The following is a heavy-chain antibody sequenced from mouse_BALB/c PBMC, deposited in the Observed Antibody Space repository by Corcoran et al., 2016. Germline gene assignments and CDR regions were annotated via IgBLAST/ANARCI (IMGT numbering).Heavy chain of an antibody. Sequence: EVQLQQSGAERVKPGASVKLYCTASGFNIKDTYMNWVKQRPEQGLEWIGRIDPANGNTKYDPKFQGKATITADTSSNTPYLQLSSLTSEDTAVYYCARWDLYFDVWGAGTTVTVSS. CDR2: IDPANGNT. CDR3: ARWDLYFDV. J-gene: IGHJ1*01. CDR1: GFNIKDTY. V-gene: IGHV14-3*02.